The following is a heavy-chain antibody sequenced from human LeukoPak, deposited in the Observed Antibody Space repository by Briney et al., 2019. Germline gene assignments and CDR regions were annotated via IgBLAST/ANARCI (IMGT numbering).Heavy chain of an antibody. V-gene: IGHV1-69*13. J-gene: IGHJ5*02. Sequence: ASVKVSCKASGGTFSSYAISWVRQAPGQGLEWMGGIIPIFGTANYAQKFQGRVTITADESTSTAYMELSSLRSEDTAVYYCARVVKGPGAIVVGWFDPWGLGTLVTVSS. CDR1: GGTFSSYA. CDR2: IIPIFGTA. CDR3: ARVVKGPGAIVVGWFDP. D-gene: IGHD2-2*02.